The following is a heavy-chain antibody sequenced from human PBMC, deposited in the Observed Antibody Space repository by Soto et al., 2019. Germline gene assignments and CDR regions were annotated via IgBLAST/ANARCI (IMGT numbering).Heavy chain of an antibody. CDR3: ASPLITMVRGADDF. D-gene: IGHD3-10*01. CDR1: GFTFSDYY. CDR2: ISSSGSTI. V-gene: IGHV3-11*01. Sequence: QVQLVESGGGLVKPGGSLRLSCAASGFTFSDYYMNWIRQAPGKGLEWVSYISSSGSTIYYADSVKGRFTISRDNPKNSLYLQMNSLGAEDTAVYYCASPLITMVRGADDFWGQGTLVTVSS. J-gene: IGHJ4*02.